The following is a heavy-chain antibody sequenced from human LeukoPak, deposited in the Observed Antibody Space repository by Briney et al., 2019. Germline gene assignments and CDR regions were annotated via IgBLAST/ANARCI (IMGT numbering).Heavy chain of an antibody. CDR1: GGSFSGYY. J-gene: IGHJ4*02. Sequence: PSETLSLTCAVYGGSFSGYYWSWIRQPPGKGLEWIGEINHSGSTNYNPSLKSRVTISVDTSKNQFSLKLSSVTAADTAVHYCARSHSGDYFDYWGQGTLVTVSS. CDR3: ARSHSGDYFDY. V-gene: IGHV4-34*01. D-gene: IGHD6-19*01. CDR2: INHSGST.